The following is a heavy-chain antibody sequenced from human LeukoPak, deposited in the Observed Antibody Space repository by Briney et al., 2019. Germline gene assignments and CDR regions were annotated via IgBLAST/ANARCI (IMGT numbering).Heavy chain of an antibody. Sequence: SETLSLTCAVSGGSISSGGYSWSWIRQPPGKGLEWIGYIYHSGSTYYNPSLKSRVTISVDRSKNQFSLKLSSVTAADTAVYYCARETYTDTSNRVFDYWGQGTLVTVSS. CDR1: GGSISSGGYS. D-gene: IGHD5-18*01. CDR3: ARETYTDTSNRVFDY. J-gene: IGHJ4*02. CDR2: IYHSGST. V-gene: IGHV4-30-2*01.